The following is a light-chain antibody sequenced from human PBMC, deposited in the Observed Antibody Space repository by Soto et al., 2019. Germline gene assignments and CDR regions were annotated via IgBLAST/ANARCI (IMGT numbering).Light chain of an antibody. CDR3: KQRSSWPPT. J-gene: IGKJ5*01. CDR2: DTY. CDR1: QSVSSY. Sequence: EVVLTQSPGALSLSPGERATLSCRASQSVSSYLAWYQQKPGLAHRLLIYDTYRRATGISDRFSGSGSGTDFTLTIRRLDPEDFAVYYCKQRSSWPPTFGQGTRLENK. V-gene: IGKV3D-20*02.